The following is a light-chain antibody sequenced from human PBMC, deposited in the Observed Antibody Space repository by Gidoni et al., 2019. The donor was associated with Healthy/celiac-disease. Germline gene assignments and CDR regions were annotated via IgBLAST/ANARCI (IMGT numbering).Light chain of an antibody. CDR3: MQALQTPLT. J-gene: IGKJ3*01. V-gene: IGKV2-28*01. Sequence: DLVMTQSPLSPPVTPGEPASITCRSSQRLLHSNGYNYLDWYLQKPGQSPQLLIYLGSNRAAGVPDRFSGSGSGTDFTLKISRVEAEDVGVYYCMQALQTPLTFGPGTKVDIK. CDR2: LGS. CDR1: QRLLHSNGYNY.